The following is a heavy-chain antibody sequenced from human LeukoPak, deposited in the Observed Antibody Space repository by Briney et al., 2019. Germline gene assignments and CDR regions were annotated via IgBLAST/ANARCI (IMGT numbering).Heavy chain of an antibody. D-gene: IGHD1-1*01. CDR3: AKRNGF. CDR2: ISYDGNNK. J-gene: IGHJ4*02. Sequence: GGSLRLSCAASVFTFSSYDMYWVREAPGKGLEWGAIISYDGNNKYYGDSVKGRFTISRDNSKNTLYLQMNSLRVEDTAVYYCAKRNGFWGQGTLVTVSS. V-gene: IGHV3-30*18. CDR1: VFTFSSYD.